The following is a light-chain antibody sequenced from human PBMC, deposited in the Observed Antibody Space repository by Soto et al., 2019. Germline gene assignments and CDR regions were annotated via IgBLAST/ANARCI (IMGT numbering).Light chain of an antibody. Sequence: EIVLTQSPATLSLSLGERATLSCGASQSVSSIYLAWYQQKSGLAPRLLIYDASSRATGIPDRFSGGGSGTDFTLTISRLEPEDFAVYYCQQYGSSPFTFGQGTRLEIK. CDR2: DAS. V-gene: IGKV3D-20*01. J-gene: IGKJ5*01. CDR3: QQYGSSPFT. CDR1: QSVSSIY.